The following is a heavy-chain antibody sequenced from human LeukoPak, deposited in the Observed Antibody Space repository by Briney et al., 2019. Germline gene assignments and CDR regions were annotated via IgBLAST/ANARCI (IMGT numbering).Heavy chain of an antibody. J-gene: IGHJ4*02. V-gene: IGHV4-59*08. CDR1: GGSISSYY. CDR2: IYYSGST. D-gene: IGHD3-3*01. CDR3: ARRLTIFGVVNYFDY. Sequence: SETLPLTCTVSGGSISSYYWSWIRQPPGKGLEWIGYIYYSGSTNYNPSLKSRVTISVDTSKNQFSLKLSSVTAADTAVYYCARRLTIFGVVNYFDYWGQGTLVTVSS.